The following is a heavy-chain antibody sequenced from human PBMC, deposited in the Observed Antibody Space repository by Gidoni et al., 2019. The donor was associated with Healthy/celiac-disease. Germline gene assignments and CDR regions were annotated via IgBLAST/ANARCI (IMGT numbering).Heavy chain of an antibody. D-gene: IGHD5-12*01. CDR3: ARGRDGYNFGAFDI. CDR2: IIPIFGTA. CDR1: GGTFSSYA. Sequence: QVQLVQSGAEVKKPGSSLKVSCKASGGTFSSYAISWVRQAPGQGLEWMGGIIPIFGTANYAQKFQGRVTMTADESTSTAYMELSSLRSEDTAVYYCARGRDGYNFGAFDIWGQGTMVTVSS. V-gene: IGHV1-69*01. J-gene: IGHJ3*02.